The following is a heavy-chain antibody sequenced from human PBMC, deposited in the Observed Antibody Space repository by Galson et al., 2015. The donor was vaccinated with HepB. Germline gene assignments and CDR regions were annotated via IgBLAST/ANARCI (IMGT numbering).Heavy chain of an antibody. CDR2: VSGDGGIT. CDR3: AKGDRSSWIDLPFPYFDY. D-gene: IGHD6-13*01. Sequence: SLRLSCAASGFTFSNYAMTWVRQTPREGLEWVSAVSGDGGITYYADSVKGRFSISRDNSKNTLYLQMHILTDEDTALYYCAKGDRSSWIDLPFPYFDYWGQGALVTVSS. J-gene: IGHJ4*02. V-gene: IGHV3-23*01. CDR1: GFTFSNYA.